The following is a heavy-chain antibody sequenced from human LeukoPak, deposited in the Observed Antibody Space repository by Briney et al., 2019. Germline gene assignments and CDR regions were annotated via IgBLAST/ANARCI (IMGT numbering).Heavy chain of an antibody. J-gene: IGHJ6*03. V-gene: IGHV4-39*01. CDR1: GDSISSSSYY. CDR2: IYYSGST. Sequence: SETLSLTCTVSGDSISSSSYYWGWIRQPPGKGLEWIGSIYYSGSTYYNPSLKSRVTIFVDTSKNQFSLKLSSVTAADTAVYYCARPLNYYYYMDVWGKGTTATVSS. CDR3: ARPLNYYYYMDV.